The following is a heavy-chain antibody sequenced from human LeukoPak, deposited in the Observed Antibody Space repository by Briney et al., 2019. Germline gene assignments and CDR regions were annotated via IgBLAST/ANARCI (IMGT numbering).Heavy chain of an antibody. CDR3: ARDETPDDAFDI. D-gene: IGHD4-23*01. Sequence: GGSLRLSCAASGFTFSSYSMNWVRQAPGEGREWVSSISSSSYIYYADSVKGRFTISRDNAKNSLYLQVNSLRAEDTAVYYCARDETPDDAFDIWGQGTMVTVSS. CDR2: ISSSSYI. V-gene: IGHV3-21*01. J-gene: IGHJ3*02. CDR1: GFTFSSYS.